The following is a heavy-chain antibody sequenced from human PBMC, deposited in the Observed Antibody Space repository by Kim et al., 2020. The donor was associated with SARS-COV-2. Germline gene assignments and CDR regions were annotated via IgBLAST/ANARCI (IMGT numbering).Heavy chain of an antibody. J-gene: IGHJ5*02. V-gene: IGHV4-39*01. CDR3: VRDIVIVPAAEIWFDP. Sequence: SLKSRVTISVDTSKNQFSLKLISMTAADTAVYYCVRDIVIVPAAEIWFDPWGQGTLVTVSS. D-gene: IGHD2-2*01.